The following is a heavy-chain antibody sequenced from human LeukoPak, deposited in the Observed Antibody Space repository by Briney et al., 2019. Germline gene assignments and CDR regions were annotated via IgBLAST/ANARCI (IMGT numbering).Heavy chain of an antibody. CDR2: IYTSGST. V-gene: IGHV4-4*09. CDR3: ARRAGPRYYFDY. Sequence: KSSETLALACTVSGGSISSYYWSWIRQPPGKGLEWIGYIYTSGSTNYNPSLKSRVTISVDTSKNQFSLKLSSVTAADTAVYYCARRAGPRYYFDYWGQGTLVTVSS. J-gene: IGHJ4*02. CDR1: GGSISSYY.